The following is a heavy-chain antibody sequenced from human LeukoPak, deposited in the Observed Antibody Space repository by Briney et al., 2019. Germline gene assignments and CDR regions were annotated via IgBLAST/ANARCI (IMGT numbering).Heavy chain of an antibody. D-gene: IGHD2-15*01. V-gene: IGHV1-46*01. Sequence: ASVKVSCKASGYTFSNYYMHWVRQAPGQGLEWMGKINPGDYSTNYAQKFQGRVTMTRDTSTSTVHMELSSLRSEDTAVYYCARALGYCSGGSCQRGYFQHWGQGTLVTVSS. CDR1: GYTFSNYY. CDR3: ARALGYCSGGSCQRGYFQH. J-gene: IGHJ1*01. CDR2: INPGDYST.